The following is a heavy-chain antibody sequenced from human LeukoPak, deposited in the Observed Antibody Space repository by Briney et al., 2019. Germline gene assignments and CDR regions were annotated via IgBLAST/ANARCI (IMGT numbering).Heavy chain of an antibody. J-gene: IGHJ4*02. CDR1: GYTFTSYY. D-gene: IGHD4-17*01. Sequence: ASVKVSCKASGYTFTSYYMHWVRQAPGQGLEWMGIINPSGGSTSYAQKFQGRVTMTRDMSTSTVYMELSSMRSEDTAVYYCAREQMRMRVYGDYVTNYFDYWGQGTPVTVSS. CDR3: AREQMRMRVYGDYVTNYFDY. CDR2: INPSGGST. V-gene: IGHV1-46*01.